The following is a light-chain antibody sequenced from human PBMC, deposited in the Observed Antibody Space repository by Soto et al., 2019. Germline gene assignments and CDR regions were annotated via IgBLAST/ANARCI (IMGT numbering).Light chain of an antibody. Sequence: EIVLTQSPGTLSLSPGERATLSCRASQSVSNSFLAWYQQKPGQAPRLLIYGASNRATGIPDRFSGSGSGTDFTLTISRLEPEDFSVYYCQQYVTSPSAFGQGTKVEIE. V-gene: IGKV3-20*01. CDR1: QSVSNSF. J-gene: IGKJ1*01. CDR3: QQYVTSPSA. CDR2: GAS.